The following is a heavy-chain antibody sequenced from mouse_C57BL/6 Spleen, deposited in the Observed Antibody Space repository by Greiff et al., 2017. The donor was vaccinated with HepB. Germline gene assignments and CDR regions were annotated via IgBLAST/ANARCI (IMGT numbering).Heavy chain of an antibody. CDR3: ARDGDGCYNAY. D-gene: IGHD2-3*01. CDR1: GYTFTSYW. Sequence: VQLQQPGAELVMPGASVKLSCKASGYTFTSYWMHWVKQRPGQGLEWIGEIDPSDSYTNYNQKFKGKSTLTVDKSSSTAYMQLSSLTSEDSAVYYCARDGDGCYNAYWGQGTLVTVSA. V-gene: IGHV1-69*01. CDR2: IDPSDSYT. J-gene: IGHJ3*01.